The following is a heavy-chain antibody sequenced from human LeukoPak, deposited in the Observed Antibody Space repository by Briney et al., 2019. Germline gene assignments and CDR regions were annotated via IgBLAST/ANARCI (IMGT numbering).Heavy chain of an antibody. D-gene: IGHD3-10*01. V-gene: IGHV3-23*01. CDR1: GFTFSTYA. Sequence: SGGSPRLSCAASGFTFSTYAMTWVRQAPGKGLEWVSGISGSGSNTYYADSMKGRFTISRDNSKNMLYLQMNSLRADDTAVYYCAKGRGLPGSAWFDPWGQGTLVTVSS. CDR2: ISGSGSNT. J-gene: IGHJ5*02. CDR3: AKGRGLPGSAWFDP.